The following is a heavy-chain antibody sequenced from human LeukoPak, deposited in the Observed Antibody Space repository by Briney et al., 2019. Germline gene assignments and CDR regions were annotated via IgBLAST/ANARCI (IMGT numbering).Heavy chain of an antibody. CDR3: ARDIEGFWSANYYYGMDV. CDR1: GFTFSSYG. CDR2: IWYDGSNK. V-gene: IGHV3-33*01. Sequence: GGSLRLSCAAPGFTFSSYGMHWVRQAPGKGLEWVAVIWYDGSNKYYADSVKGRFTISRDNSKNTLYLQMNSLRAEDTAVYYCARDIEGFWSANYYYGMDVWGQGTTVTVSS. D-gene: IGHD3-3*01. J-gene: IGHJ6*02.